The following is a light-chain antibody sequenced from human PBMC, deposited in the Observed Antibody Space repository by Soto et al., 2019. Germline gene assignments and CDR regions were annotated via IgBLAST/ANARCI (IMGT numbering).Light chain of an antibody. V-gene: IGKV4-1*01. CDR2: WAS. CDR1: QSVLYTSNNKNH. Sequence: DIVMTQSPDSLAVSLGERATINCKSSQSVLYTSNNKNHLAWYQQKPGQPPKLLFFWASAREYGVPDRFSGSGSGTDFTLTISSLQAEDVAVYYCHQYFNTPYTFGQGTKLEIK. J-gene: IGKJ2*01. CDR3: HQYFNTPYT.